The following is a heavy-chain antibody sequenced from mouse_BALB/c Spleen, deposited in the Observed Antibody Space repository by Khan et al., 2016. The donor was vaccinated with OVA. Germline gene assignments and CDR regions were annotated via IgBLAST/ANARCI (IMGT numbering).Heavy chain of an antibody. CDR2: ISTYYGDA. CDR1: GYTFTDFT. J-gene: IGHJ3*01. CDR3: KRGGGGNRFAY. V-gene: IGHV1S137*01. Sequence: QVQLKQSGAELVRPGVSVKISCKGSGYTFTDFTMHWVKQSHAMSLVWIGVISTYYGDATYNQKFKDKATMTVDKSSSTAYMELARLTSEDSAICERKRGGGGNRFAYWGQGTLVTVSA.